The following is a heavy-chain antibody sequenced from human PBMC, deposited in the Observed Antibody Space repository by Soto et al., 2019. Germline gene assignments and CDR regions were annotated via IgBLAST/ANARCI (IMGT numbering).Heavy chain of an antibody. D-gene: IGHD6-19*01. CDR2: IWYDGSNK. V-gene: IGHV3-33*01. CDR3: ARDRRKEGIVVVDY. Sequence: QVQLVESGGGVVQPGRSLRLSCAASGFTFSSYGMHWVRQAPGKGLEWVAVIWYDGSNKYYADSVKGRFTISRDNSKNTLYLQMNSLRAEDTVVYYCARDRRKEGIVVVDYWGQGTLVTVSS. CDR1: GFTFSSYG. J-gene: IGHJ4*02.